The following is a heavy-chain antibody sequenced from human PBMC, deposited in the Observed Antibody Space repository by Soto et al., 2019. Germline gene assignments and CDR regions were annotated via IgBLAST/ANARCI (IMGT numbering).Heavy chain of an antibody. CDR2: INPSGST. V-gene: IGHV4-34*01. J-gene: IGHJ4*02. Sequence: QVQLQQWGAGLLNPSETLSLTCTVYDGSSSGYYWSWVRQPPGKGLQWIGEINPSGSTNYNPSLKSRVTISADTSNNQFSLNVNSVTAADTAVYYGARARITMLHWGKGTLVTVSS. CDR3: ARARITMLH. D-gene: IGHD3-10*02. CDR1: DGSSSGYY.